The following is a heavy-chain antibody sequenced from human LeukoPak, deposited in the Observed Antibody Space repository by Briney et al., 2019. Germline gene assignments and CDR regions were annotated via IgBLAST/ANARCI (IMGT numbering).Heavy chain of an antibody. J-gene: IGHJ4*02. CDR2: IYYSGST. Sequence: PSETLSLTCTVSSGSISSSSYHWSWIRQPPGKGLEWIGYIYYSGSTNYNPSLKSRVTISVDTSKNQFSLKLSSVTAADTAVYYCARDTPYCSSTSCYGDYFDYWGQGTLVTVSS. CDR1: SGSISSSSYH. V-gene: IGHV4-61*01. CDR3: ARDTPYCSSTSCYGDYFDY. D-gene: IGHD2-2*01.